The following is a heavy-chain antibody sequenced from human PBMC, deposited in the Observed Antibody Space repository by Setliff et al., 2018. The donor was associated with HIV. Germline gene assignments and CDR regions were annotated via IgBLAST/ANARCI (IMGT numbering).Heavy chain of an antibody. V-gene: IGHV1-69*13. J-gene: IGHJ2*01. CDR2: IIPLFGIT. Sequence: SVKVSCKASGDTLNNKAISWVRQAPGQGLEWVGGIIPLFGITNHAQKFLGRATITADESTGTAYMKLDSLTPEDTAVYYCATTPPHTFRYFDLWGRGTLVTVSS. CDR3: ATTPPHTFRYFDL. D-gene: IGHD2-21*01. CDR1: GDTLNNKA.